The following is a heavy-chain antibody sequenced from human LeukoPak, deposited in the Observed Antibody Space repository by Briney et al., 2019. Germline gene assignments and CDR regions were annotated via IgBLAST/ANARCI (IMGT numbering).Heavy chain of an antibody. CDR3: ARGFHRYCYDCGAYSVY. CDR1: GFTFANYA. J-gene: IGHJ4*02. D-gene: IGHD3-22*01. V-gene: IGHV3-48*01. Sequence: GGSLRLSCTATGFTFANYAMHWVRQAPGKGLEWVSYISSDSSTIYYADSVKGRFTISRDNAKNSLYLQMNSLRAEDTAVYYCARGFHRYCYDCGAYSVYWGQGTLVTVSS. CDR2: ISSDSSTI.